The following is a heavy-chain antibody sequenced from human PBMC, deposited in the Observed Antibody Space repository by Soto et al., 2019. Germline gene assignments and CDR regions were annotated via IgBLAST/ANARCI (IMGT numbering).Heavy chain of an antibody. Sequence: SVKVSCKESGYTLTSYDMHWVRQAPGQGLEWMGIINPSGGSTSYAQKFQGRVTMTRDTSTSTVYMELSSLRSEDTAVYYCARGGYSYGFYNYYYYYGMDVWGQGTTVTVSS. CDR3: ARGGYSYGFYNYYYYYGMDV. CDR2: INPSGGST. J-gene: IGHJ6*02. CDR1: GYTLTSYD. D-gene: IGHD5-18*01. V-gene: IGHV1-46*01.